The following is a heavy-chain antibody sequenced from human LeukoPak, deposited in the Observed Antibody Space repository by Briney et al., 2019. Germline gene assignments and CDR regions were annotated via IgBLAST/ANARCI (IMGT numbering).Heavy chain of an antibody. J-gene: IGHJ3*02. Sequence: GGSLRLSCAASGFTFSSYSMNWVRQAPGKGLEWVSSISSSSSYIYCADSVKGRFTISRDNAKNSLYLQMNSLRAEDTAVYYCARDEESLWFGEKNDAFDIWGQGTMVTVSS. V-gene: IGHV3-21*01. CDR3: ARDEESLWFGEKNDAFDI. CDR2: ISSSSSYI. CDR1: GFTFSSYS. D-gene: IGHD3-10*01.